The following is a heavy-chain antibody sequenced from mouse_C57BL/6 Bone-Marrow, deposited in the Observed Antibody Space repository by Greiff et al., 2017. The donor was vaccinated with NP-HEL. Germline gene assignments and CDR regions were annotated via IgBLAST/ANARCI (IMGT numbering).Heavy chain of an antibody. Sequence: VQVVESGPELVKPGASVKISCKASGYAFSSSWMNWVKQRPGKGLEWIGRIYPGDGDTNYNGKFKGKATLTADKSSSTAYMQLSSLTSEDSAVYFCATRDDYWGQGTTLTVSS. CDR2: IYPGDGDT. CDR3: ATRDDY. CDR1: GYAFSSSW. J-gene: IGHJ2*01. V-gene: IGHV1-82*01.